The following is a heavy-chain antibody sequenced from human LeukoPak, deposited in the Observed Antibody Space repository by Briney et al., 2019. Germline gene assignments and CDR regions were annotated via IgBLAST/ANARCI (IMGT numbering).Heavy chain of an antibody. CDR2: IYYSGST. D-gene: IGHD3-10*01. CDR3: ARHSMVRDFYYYYYMDV. Sequence: PSQTLSLTCTVSGGSISSGSYYWSWIRQPAGKGLEWIGRIYYSGSTYYNPSLRSRVTISVNTSKNQFSLKLSSVTAADTAVYYCARHSMVRDFYYYYYMDVWGKGTTVTVSS. J-gene: IGHJ6*03. CDR1: GGSISSGSYY. V-gene: IGHV4-61*02.